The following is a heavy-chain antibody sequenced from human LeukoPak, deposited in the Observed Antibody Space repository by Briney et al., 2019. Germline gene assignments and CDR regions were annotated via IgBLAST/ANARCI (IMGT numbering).Heavy chain of an antibody. V-gene: IGHV3-20*04. D-gene: IGHD1-14*01. CDR1: GFMFDDNG. CDR2: ITWNGDST. CDR3: ARAISGSLREAFDI. J-gene: IGHJ3*02. Sequence: GGSLRLSCAAPGFMFDDNGMSWVRQVPGKGLEWVSGITWNGDSTGYADSVKGRFTISRDNAKNSLYLQMNSLRAEDTALYYCARAISGSLREAFDIWGQGTMVTVSS.